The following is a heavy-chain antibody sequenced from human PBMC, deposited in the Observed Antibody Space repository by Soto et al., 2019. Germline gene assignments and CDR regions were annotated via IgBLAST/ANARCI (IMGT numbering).Heavy chain of an antibody. D-gene: IGHD6-19*01. CDR3: VRYSSVSGWLDP. CDR2: IKHDGSEK. J-gene: IGHJ5*02. CDR1: GFTFSSYW. V-gene: IGHV3-7*01. Sequence: EEQLVESGGGLLQPGGSLRLSCAASGFTFSSYWMAWVRQAPGKGLEWVATIKHDGSEKHFVDSVRGRFTISRDNAKNSLYRQMNSLRAEDTAVYYCVRYSSVSGWLDPWGQGILVTVSS.